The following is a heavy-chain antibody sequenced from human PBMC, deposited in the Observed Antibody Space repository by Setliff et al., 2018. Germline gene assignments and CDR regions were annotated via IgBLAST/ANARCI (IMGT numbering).Heavy chain of an antibody. D-gene: IGHD3-16*01. V-gene: IGHV4-39*01. Sequence: SETLSLTCTVSGGSISSSSYYWGWIRQSPGKGLEWIGSIYYSGSTYYNPSLKSRVTISVDTSKNQFSLKLSSVTAADTAVYYCARRYGWDFDYWGQGTLVTVSS. CDR2: IYYSGST. J-gene: IGHJ4*02. CDR1: GGSISSSSYY. CDR3: ARRYGWDFDY.